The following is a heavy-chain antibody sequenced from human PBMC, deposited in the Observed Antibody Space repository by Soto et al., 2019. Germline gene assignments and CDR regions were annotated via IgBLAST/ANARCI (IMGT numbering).Heavy chain of an antibody. V-gene: IGHV1-69*13. CDR2: IIPIFGTA. CDR3: ASPVATVYYYYGMDV. Sequence: SVKVSCKASGGTFSSYAISWVRRAPGQGLEWMGGIIPIFGTADYAQKFQGRVTITADESTSTAYMELSSLRSEDTAVYYCASPVATVYYYYGMDVWGQGTTVTVSS. CDR1: GGTFSSYA. D-gene: IGHD2-21*02. J-gene: IGHJ6*02.